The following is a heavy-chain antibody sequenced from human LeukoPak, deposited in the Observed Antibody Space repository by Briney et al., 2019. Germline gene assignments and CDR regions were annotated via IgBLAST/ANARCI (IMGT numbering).Heavy chain of an antibody. J-gene: IGHJ4*02. Sequence: KASETLSLTCTVSGGSISSSSYFWGWIRQPPGKGLEWIGSIYYSGNTYYNPSLKSRVTISLDTSKNQFALKLGSVTAADTAVYYCARRNLWELLDFWGQGTLVTVSS. D-gene: IGHD1-26*01. V-gene: IGHV4-39*01. CDR3: ARRNLWELLDF. CDR1: GGSISSSSYF. CDR2: IYYSGNT.